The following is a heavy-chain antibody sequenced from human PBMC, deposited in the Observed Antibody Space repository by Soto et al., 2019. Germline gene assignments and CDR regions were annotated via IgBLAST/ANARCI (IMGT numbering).Heavy chain of an antibody. D-gene: IGHD2-15*01. J-gene: IGHJ4*02. V-gene: IGHV3-23*01. CDR3: YCSGCSPGY. Sequence: LRLSCAASGFTFSSYAMSWARQAPGKGLEWVSAIGGTADSTQYADSVKGRFTISRDNSKNTLYLQMNSLRVEDTDVYYCYCSGCSPGYWGQGTLVTVSS. CDR2: IGGTADST. CDR1: GFTFSSYA.